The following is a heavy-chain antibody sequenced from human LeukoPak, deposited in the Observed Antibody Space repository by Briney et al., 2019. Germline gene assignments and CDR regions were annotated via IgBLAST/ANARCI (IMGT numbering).Heavy chain of an antibody. CDR3: AEDIAAAATLDY. D-gene: IGHD6-13*01. Sequence: PGGSLRLSCAASGFTFSSYAMGWVRQAPGKGLEWVSAISGSGGSTYYADSVKGRFTISRDNSKNTLYLQMNSLRAEDTAVYYCAEDIAAAATLDYWGQGTLVTVSS. J-gene: IGHJ4*02. CDR2: ISGSGGST. V-gene: IGHV3-23*01. CDR1: GFTFSSYA.